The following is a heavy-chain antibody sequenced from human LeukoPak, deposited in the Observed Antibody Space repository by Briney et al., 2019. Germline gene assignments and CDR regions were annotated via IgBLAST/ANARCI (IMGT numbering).Heavy chain of an antibody. CDR1: GFTFSSYG. CDR2: ISYDGSNK. D-gene: IGHD6-13*01. CDR3: ARGLAAGTQGYYYYYYMDV. V-gene: IGHV3-30*03. Sequence: GGSLRLSCAASGFTFSSYGMHWVRQAPGKGLEWVAVISYDGSNKYYADSVKGRFTISRDNSKNTLYLQMNSLRAEDTAVYYCARGLAAGTQGYYYYYYMDVWGKGTTVTVSS. J-gene: IGHJ6*03.